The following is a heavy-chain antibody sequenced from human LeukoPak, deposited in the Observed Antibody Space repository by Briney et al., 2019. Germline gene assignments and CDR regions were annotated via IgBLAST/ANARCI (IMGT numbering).Heavy chain of an antibody. CDR3: AKGGIAAVLALLQH. V-gene: IGHV3-30*02. CDR1: GFTFSSYG. Sequence: PGGSLRLSCAASGFTFSSYGMHWVRQAPGQGLEWVAFIRYDGSNKYYADSVKGRFTISSDNTKNTLYLQMNSLRAEDTAVYYCAKGGIAAVLALLQHWGQGILVTVSS. CDR2: IRYDGSNK. D-gene: IGHD6-13*01. J-gene: IGHJ1*01.